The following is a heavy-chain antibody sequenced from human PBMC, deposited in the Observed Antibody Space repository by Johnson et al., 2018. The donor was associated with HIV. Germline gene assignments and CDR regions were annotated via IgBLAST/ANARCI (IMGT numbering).Heavy chain of an antibody. J-gene: IGHJ3*02. CDR1: GFTLSSYA. D-gene: IGHD6-19*01. CDR2: VSYDGSNK. V-gene: IGHV3-30-3*02. CDR3: AKSPRPYSSGWYGDAFDI. Sequence: VQLVESGGGVVQPGRSLRVSCVASGFTLSSYAMHWVRQAPGKGLEWVAVVSYDGSNKYYADSVKGRFTTFRDNSKNTLYLQMNSLRAEDTAVYYCAKSPRPYSSGWYGDAFDIWGQWTMVTVSS.